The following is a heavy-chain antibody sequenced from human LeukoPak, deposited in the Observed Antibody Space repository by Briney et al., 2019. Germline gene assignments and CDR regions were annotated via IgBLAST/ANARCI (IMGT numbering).Heavy chain of an antibody. CDR2: IWYDGSNK. D-gene: IGHD4-17*01. J-gene: IGHJ3*02. CDR3: ARGPPPTRALDI. V-gene: IGHV3-33*01. CDR1: GFTFSNFG. Sequence: PGGSLRLSCAASGFTFSNFGMHWVRQAPGKGLEWVAIIWYDGSNKYYSDSVKGRFTISRDNSKNRLYLQMNSLRAEDTAAYYCARGPPPTRALDIWGRGTMVTVFS.